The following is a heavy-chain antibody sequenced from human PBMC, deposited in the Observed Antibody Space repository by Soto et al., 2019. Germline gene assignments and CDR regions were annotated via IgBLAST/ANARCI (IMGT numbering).Heavy chain of an antibody. Sequence: SETLSLTCTVSGGSISSSSYYWGWIRQPPGKGLEWIGSIYYSGSTYYNPSLKSRVTISVDTSKNQFSLKLSSVTAADTAVYYCARRYCTNGVCYKFDYWGQGTLVTVSS. D-gene: IGHD2-8*01. V-gene: IGHV4-39*01. CDR3: ARRYCTNGVCYKFDY. CDR2: IYYSGST. CDR1: GGSISSSSYY. J-gene: IGHJ4*02.